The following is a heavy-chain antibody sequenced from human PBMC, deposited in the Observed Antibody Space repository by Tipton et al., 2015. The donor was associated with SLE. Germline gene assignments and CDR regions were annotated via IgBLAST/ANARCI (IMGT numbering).Heavy chain of an antibody. Sequence: QLVQSGAEVKKPGEPLIISCQGFGYTFSDYWIGWVRQMPGKGLEWMGIIYPGDSDTRYSPSFRGQVTISADTSISTAYLRWNSLQASDTATYYCARYDYIWGMYRSHFEYWGQGTPVTVSS. V-gene: IGHV5-51*03. CDR2: IYPGDSDT. CDR1: GYTFSDYW. D-gene: IGHD3-16*02. J-gene: IGHJ4*02. CDR3: ARYDYIWGMYRSHFEY.